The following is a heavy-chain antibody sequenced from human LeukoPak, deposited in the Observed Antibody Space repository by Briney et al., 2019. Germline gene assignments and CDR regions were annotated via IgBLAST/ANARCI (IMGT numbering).Heavy chain of an antibody. V-gene: IGHV4-4*07. D-gene: IGHD6-13*01. CDR1: GGSISGYY. Sequence: SETLSLTCPVSGGSISGYYWSWIRQPAGQGLEWIGRIYSNGDTRYNPSLKSRVTMSVDTSKNQLSLKLGPVTAADTAVYYCARAAGAAGGQYFDYWGQGTLVTVSS. J-gene: IGHJ4*02. CDR2: IYSNGDT. CDR3: ARAAGAAGGQYFDY.